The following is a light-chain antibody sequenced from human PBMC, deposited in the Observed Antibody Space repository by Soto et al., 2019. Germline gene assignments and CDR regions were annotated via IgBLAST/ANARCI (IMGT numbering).Light chain of an antibody. V-gene: IGKV1-39*01. CDR3: QQYNSYWWT. J-gene: IGKJ1*01. Sequence: IQMTQSPSSLSASLGDRVTITCRASQSISSYLNWYQQKPGKAPKVLIYAASSLQSGIPSRFSGSGSGTEFTLTISSLQPDDFATYYCQQYNSYWWTFGQGTKEDIK. CDR2: AAS. CDR1: QSISSY.